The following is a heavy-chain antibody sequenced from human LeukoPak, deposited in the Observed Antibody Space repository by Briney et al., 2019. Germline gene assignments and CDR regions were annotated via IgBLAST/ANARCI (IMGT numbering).Heavy chain of an antibody. D-gene: IGHD4-17*01. CDR3: AKPRRGHDYGDYGGVY. CDR1: GFTFITYA. J-gene: IGHJ4*02. V-gene: IGHV3-23*01. CDR2: ISGSGTGGRT. Sequence: GGSLRLSCAASGFTFITYAVSWVRRAPGKGREWVSGISGSGTGGRTYYADSVKGLFTISRDNSKNTLYLQMNSLRAEDTAVYYCAKPRRGHDYGDYGGVYWGQGTLVTVSS.